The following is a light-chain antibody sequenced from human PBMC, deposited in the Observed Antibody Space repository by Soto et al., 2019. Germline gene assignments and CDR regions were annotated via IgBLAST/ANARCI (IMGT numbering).Light chain of an antibody. J-gene: IGKJ2*01. CDR1: QRVSSN. CDR2: GAS. Sequence: EIGMTQSPATLSVSPGERATLSCRASQRVSSNLAWYQQKPGQAPRLLIYGASTRATGIPARFSGSGSGTEFTLTISSLQSEDFAAYYCQQYNNWPQTFGQGTKLEIK. V-gene: IGKV3-15*01. CDR3: QQYNNWPQT.